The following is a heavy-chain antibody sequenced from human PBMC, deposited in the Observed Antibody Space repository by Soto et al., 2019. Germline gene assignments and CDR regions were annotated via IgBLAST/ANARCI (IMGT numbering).Heavy chain of an antibody. CDR3: ARDRSTATGLRPNWFDP. CDR2: IYSGGST. CDR1: GFTVSSNY. V-gene: IGHV3-66*01. J-gene: IGHJ5*02. D-gene: IGHD6-6*01. Sequence: GGSLRLSCAASGFTVSSNYMSWVRQAPGKGLEWVSVIYSGGSTYYADSVKGRFTISRDNSKNTLYLQMNSLRAEDTAVCYCARDRSTATGLRPNWFDPWGQGTLVPSPQ.